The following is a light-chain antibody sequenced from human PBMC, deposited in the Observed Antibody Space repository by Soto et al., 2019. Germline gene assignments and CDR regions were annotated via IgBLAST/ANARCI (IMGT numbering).Light chain of an antibody. Sequence: EILMTQSPATLSVSPGERVTLSCRASRSVSSNLAWYQQKHGQAPRLLPYGASTRATGIPARFSGSGSGTEFTLTISSLQSEDFAVYYCQQYNNWPPYTFGQGTKLEIK. V-gene: IGKV3-15*01. CDR3: QQYNNWPPYT. CDR2: GAS. J-gene: IGKJ2*01. CDR1: RSVSSN.